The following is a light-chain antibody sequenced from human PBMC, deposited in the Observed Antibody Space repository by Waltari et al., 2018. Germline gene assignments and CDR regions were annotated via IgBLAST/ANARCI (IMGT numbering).Light chain of an antibody. J-gene: IGKJ2*03. Sequence: DIQMTQSPSSLSASVGDRVTITCRVSQGISNSLAWYQQKPGKAPKLLLYAASRLQSGVPSRFSGSGSGTDYTLIISSLQPEDFATYYCQQYYTNPYSFGQGTKLEIE. CDR1: QGISNS. CDR2: AAS. V-gene: IGKV1-NL1*01. CDR3: QQYYTNPYS.